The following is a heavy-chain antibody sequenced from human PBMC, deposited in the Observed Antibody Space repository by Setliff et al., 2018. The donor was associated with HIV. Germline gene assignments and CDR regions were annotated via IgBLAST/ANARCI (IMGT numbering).Heavy chain of an antibody. Sequence: PSETLSLTCTVSGDSISSGSYYWSWIRQPPGKGLEWIGRIYTSGSTKYNPSLKSPVTISVDTSRNQFSLKLSSVTAADTAVYYCARVDIGSGSYNFDYWGQGMLVTVSS. D-gene: IGHD3-10*01. CDR1: GDSISSGSYY. CDR2: IYTSGST. CDR3: ARVDIGSGSYNFDY. V-gene: IGHV4-61*02. J-gene: IGHJ4*02.